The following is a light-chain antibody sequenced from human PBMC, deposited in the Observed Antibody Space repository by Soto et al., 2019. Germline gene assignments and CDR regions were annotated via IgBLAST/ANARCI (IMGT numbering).Light chain of an antibody. CDR1: RSNIGSNS. V-gene: IGLV1-44*01. J-gene: IGLJ1*01. CDR3: AVWDDSLSGLFV. CDR2: SDD. Sequence: QSVLTQPPSASGTPGQRVTIPCSGTRSNIGSNSVSWYQQVPGTAPKLLVYSDDRRPSGVPDRFSASKSGTSASLVISSLQSVDEAEYYCAVWDDSLSGLFVFGTGTKLTVL.